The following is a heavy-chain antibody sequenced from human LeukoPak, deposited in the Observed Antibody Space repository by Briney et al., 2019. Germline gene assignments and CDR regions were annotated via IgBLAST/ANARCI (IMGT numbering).Heavy chain of an antibody. V-gene: IGHV4-38-2*02. CDR3: ARATPFDY. J-gene: IGHJ4*02. Sequence: SETLSLTCTVSGYSISSGYYWGWIRQPPGKGLEWIGSIYHSGSTYYNPSLKSRVTISADTSKNQFSLKLSSVTAADTAVYYCARATPFDYWGQGTLVTVSS. CDR1: GYSISSGYY. CDR2: IYHSGST.